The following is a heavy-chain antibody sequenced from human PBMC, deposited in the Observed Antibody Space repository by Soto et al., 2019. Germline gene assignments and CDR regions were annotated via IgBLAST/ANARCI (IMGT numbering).Heavy chain of an antibody. D-gene: IGHD1-26*01. CDR3: ARGRPYSGSYYRFDP. CDR1: GYTFTSYG. CDR2: ISAYNGNT. J-gene: IGHJ5*02. V-gene: IGHV1-18*01. Sequence: ASVKVSCKASGYTFTSYGISWVRQAPGQGLEWMGWISAYNGNTNYAQKLQGRVTMTTDTSTSTAYMELRSLRSEDTAVYYCARGRPYSGSYYRFDPWGQGTLVTVSS.